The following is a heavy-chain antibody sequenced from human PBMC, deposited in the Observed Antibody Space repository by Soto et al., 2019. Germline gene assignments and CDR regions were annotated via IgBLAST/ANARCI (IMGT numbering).Heavy chain of an antibody. J-gene: IGHJ4*02. V-gene: IGHV3-23*01. D-gene: IGHD3-10*01. Sequence: EVQLLESGGGLVHPGGSRRLSCAASGFTFSGYAMSWVRQAPGKGLEWVSTISTSGSSTYYADSVKGRFAISRDNAKNTLYLQMNSVRAEDTAVYYCARTLWYGELLYQTDYWGQGTMVTVSS. CDR1: GFTFSGYA. CDR3: ARTLWYGELLYQTDY. CDR2: ISTSGSST.